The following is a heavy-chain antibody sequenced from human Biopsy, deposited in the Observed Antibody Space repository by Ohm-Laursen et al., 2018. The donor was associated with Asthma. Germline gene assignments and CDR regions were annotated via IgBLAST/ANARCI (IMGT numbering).Heavy chain of an antibody. J-gene: IGHJ3*01. D-gene: IGHD3-9*01. V-gene: IGHV1-3*04. CDR2: GNIGIGDT. Sequence: SVSASRTPSAYYFIILATHSARLAPGQRLGWMGWGNIGIGDTMYTQRFEGTATITRDTSASTAYMDLTSLRSEDTATYYRARTYYDFLAGQVKDVFGVWGQGTMVTVSS. CDR1: AYYFIILA. CDR3: ARTYYDFLAGQVKDVFGV.